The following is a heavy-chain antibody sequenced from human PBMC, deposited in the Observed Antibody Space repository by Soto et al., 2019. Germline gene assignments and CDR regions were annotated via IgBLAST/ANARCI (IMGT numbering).Heavy chain of an antibody. D-gene: IGHD5-18*01. J-gene: IGHJ4*02. V-gene: IGHV4-39*01. CDR1: GGSISSSSYY. Sequence: QLQLQESGPGLVKPSETLSLTCTVSGGSISSSSYYWGWIRQPPGKGLEWIGSIYYSGSTYYNPSLKSRVTISVDTSKNQFSLKLSSVTAADTAVYYCARQDVDTAMVVFDYWGQGTLVTVSS. CDR2: IYYSGST. CDR3: ARQDVDTAMVVFDY.